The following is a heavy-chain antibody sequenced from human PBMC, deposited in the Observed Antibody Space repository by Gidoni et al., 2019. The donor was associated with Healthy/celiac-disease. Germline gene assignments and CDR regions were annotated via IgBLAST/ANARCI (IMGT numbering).Heavy chain of an antibody. J-gene: IGHJ4*02. CDR1: GGTFSSYA. CDR2: IIPILGIA. D-gene: IGHD3-10*01. V-gene: IGHV1-69*04. CDR3: ARVKLGVATPFDY. Sequence: QVQLVQSGAEVKKPGSSVKVSCKASGGTFSSYAISWVRQAPGQGLEWMGRIIPILGIANYAQKFQGRVTITADKSTSTAYMELSSLRSEDTAVYYCARVKLGVATPFDYWGQGTLVTVSS.